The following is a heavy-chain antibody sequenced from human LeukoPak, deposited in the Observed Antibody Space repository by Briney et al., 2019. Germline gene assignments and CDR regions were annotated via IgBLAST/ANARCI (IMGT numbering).Heavy chain of an antibody. D-gene: IGHD3-22*01. J-gene: IGHJ4*02. Sequence: SETLSLTCTVSGGSIGSYYWSWIRQPAGKGLEWIGRIYTSGSTNYNPSLKSRVTMSVDTSKNQFSLKLSSVTAADTAVYYCARVSTYYYDSSGYYYFDYWGQGTLVTVSS. CDR3: ARVSTYYYDSSGYYYFDY. CDR2: IYTSGST. V-gene: IGHV4-4*07. CDR1: GGSIGSYY.